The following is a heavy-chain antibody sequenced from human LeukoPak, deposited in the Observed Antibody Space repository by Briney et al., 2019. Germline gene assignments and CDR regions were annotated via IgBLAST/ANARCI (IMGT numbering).Heavy chain of an antibody. CDR2: INPNSGGT. V-gene: IGHV1-2*02. CDR3: ARWSGSAGYYYYYYMDV. J-gene: IGHJ6*03. CDR1: GYTFTGYY. D-gene: IGHD3-10*01. Sequence: ASVKVSCKASGYTFTGYYMHWVRQAPGQGLEWMGWINPNSGGTNYAQKFQGRVTMTRDTSISTAYMELSRLRSDDMAVYYCARWSGSAGYYYYYYMDVWGKGTTVTVSS.